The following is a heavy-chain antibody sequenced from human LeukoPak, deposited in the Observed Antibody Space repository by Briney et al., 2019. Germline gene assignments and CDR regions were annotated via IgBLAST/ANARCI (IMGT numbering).Heavy chain of an antibody. J-gene: IGHJ4*02. D-gene: IGHD3-22*01. Sequence: GGSLRLSCAASGFTFSSYSMNWVRQAPGKGLEWVSYISGNSDTLYYADSVRGRFTISRDNAKNSLSLQMNSLRVEDTAVYYCARVNPTNSGFYAYWGQGTLVTVSS. V-gene: IGHV3-48*01. CDR2: ISGNSDTL. CDR3: ARVNPTNSGFYAY. CDR1: GFTFSSYS.